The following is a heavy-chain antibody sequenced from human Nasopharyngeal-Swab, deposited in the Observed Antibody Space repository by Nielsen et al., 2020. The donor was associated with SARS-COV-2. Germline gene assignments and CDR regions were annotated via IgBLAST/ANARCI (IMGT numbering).Heavy chain of an antibody. CDR3: ARDCDTATCYRSAADT. CDR1: GFTFSWHW. J-gene: IGHJ5*01. D-gene: IGHD2-2*01. V-gene: IGHV3-74*01. CDR2: INTDGSNT. Sequence: GESLKISCAASGFTFSWHWMHWVRQAPGKGLVWVSYINTDGSNTKYADSVKGRFTISRDNAKNTLYLQMNTLSAEDTGVYYCARDCDTATCYRSAADTWGQGTLVTVSS.